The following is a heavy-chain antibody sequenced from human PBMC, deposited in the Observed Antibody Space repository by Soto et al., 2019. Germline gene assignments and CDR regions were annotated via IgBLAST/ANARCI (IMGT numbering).Heavy chain of an antibody. CDR2: TYYTSTWYN. CDR1: GDSVSRNSVA. Sequence: QVQLQQSGPGLVKPSQTLSLTCAISGDSVSRNSVAWNWIRQSPSIGLEWLGRTYYTSTWYNDYAVSVKSRITIKPDTSKNQVSLQLNSVTHEDTAVYYCAREFRNAFDFWGQGTMVTVSS. V-gene: IGHV6-1*01. J-gene: IGHJ3*01. CDR3: AREFRNAFDF.